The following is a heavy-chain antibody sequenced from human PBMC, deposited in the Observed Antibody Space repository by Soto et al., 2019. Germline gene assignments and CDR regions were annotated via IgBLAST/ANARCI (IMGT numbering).Heavy chain of an antibody. D-gene: IGHD4-17*01. J-gene: IGHJ3*02. V-gene: IGHV3-74*01. CDR2: INSDGSST. CDR3: ARDPGNYGDYDAFDI. Sequence: GESLKISCAASGFTFSSYWMHWVRQAPGKGLVWVSRINSDGSSTSYADSVKGRFTISRDNAKNTLYLQMNSLRAEDTAVYYCARDPGNYGDYDAFDIWGQGTMVTVSS. CDR1: GFTFSSYW.